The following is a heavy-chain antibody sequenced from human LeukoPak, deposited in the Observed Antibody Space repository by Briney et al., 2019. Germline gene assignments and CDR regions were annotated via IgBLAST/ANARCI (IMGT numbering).Heavy chain of an antibody. J-gene: IGHJ1*01. CDR1: GFTFGDYA. D-gene: IGHD6-19*01. CDR2: IRSKAYGGTT. V-gene: IGHV3-49*04. CDR3: TGAPLGKGGSGWYPEYFQH. Sequence: LAGRSLRLSCRASGFTFGDYAMSWVRQAPGKGLEWVGFIRSKAYGGTTEYAASVKGRFTISRDDSKSIAYLQMNSLKTEDTAVYYCTGAPLGKGGSGWYPEYFQHWGQGTLVTVSS.